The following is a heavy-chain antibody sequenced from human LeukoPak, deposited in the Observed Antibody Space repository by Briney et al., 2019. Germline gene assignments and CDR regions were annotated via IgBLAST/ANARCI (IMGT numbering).Heavy chain of an antibody. D-gene: IGHD1-7*01. CDR2: ISSSGSYI. Sequence: GGSLRLSCAASGFTFSSYSMNWVRQAPGKGLEWVSSISSSGSYIYYADSVKGRFTISRDNAKNSLYLQMNSLRAEDTAVYYCARAHNWKYGTFDYWGQGTLVTASS. CDR3: ARAHNWKYGTFDY. CDR1: GFTFSSYS. J-gene: IGHJ4*02. V-gene: IGHV3-21*01.